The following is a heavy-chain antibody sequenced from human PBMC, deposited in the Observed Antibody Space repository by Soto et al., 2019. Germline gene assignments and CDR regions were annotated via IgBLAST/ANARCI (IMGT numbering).Heavy chain of an antibody. CDR3: DGAPLGAACTRARGLTLAL. Sequence: QMELQETAPGLVRPSQTLSLTCSVSGGSIRDDEYYWSWVRQTPGKGLQWIGFVHYRGTTYHNPSLRSRSDVSLDMSKNKFFLSLKLVTDADEAIYYCDGAPLGAACTRARGLTLALWSQATLVAVSS. J-gene: IGHJ4*02. CDR2: VHYRGTT. D-gene: IGHD3-16*01. CDR1: GGSIRDDEYY. V-gene: IGHV4-30-4*08.